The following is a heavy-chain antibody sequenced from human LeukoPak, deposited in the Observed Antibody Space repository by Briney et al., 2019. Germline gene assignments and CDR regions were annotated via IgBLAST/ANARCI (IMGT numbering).Heavy chain of an antibody. D-gene: IGHD6-19*01. Sequence: GGSLRLSCAASGFPFTNAWMSWVRQAPGKGLEWVGRIKSKTAGGTTDYAAPMKGRFTISRDDSKNTLYLQMDSLKTEDTAVYYCITGGDTGSGWCGSYWGQGTLVTVSS. CDR1: GFPFTNAW. CDR3: ITGGDTGSGWCGSY. J-gene: IGHJ4*02. CDR2: IKSKTAGGTT. V-gene: IGHV3-15*01.